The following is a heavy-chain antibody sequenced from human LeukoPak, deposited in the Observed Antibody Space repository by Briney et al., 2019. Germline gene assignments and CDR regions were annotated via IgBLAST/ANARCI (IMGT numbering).Heavy chain of an antibody. Sequence: GGSLRLSCAAFGFTFSSYAMSWVRQAPGKGLEWVSAISGSGGSTYYADSVKGRFTISRDNSKNTLYLQMNSLRAEDTAVYYCTRGSSWSQYYYYYYMDVWGEGTTVTVSS. CDR2: ISGSGGST. V-gene: IGHV3-23*01. CDR1: GFTFSSYA. D-gene: IGHD6-19*01. J-gene: IGHJ6*03. CDR3: TRGSSWSQYYYYYYMDV.